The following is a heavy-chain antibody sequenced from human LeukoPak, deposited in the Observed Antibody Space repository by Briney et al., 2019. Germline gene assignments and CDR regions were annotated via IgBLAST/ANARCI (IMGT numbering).Heavy chain of an antibody. J-gene: IGHJ4*02. CDR1: GFTFSSYA. Sequence: PGGSLRLSCEASGFTFSSYAMSWVRQAPGKGLEWVSTISGSGGSTYYADSVKGRFTIPRDNSKNTLYLKMNSLRAEDTAVYYCAKGSQYCSGGSCPFDYWGQGTLITVSS. CDR3: AKGSQYCSGGSCPFDY. V-gene: IGHV3-23*01. D-gene: IGHD2-15*01. CDR2: ISGSGGST.